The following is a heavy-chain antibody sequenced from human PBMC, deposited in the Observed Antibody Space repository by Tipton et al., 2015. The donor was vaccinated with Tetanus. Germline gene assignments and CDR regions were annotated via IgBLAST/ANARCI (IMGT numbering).Heavy chain of an antibody. Sequence: TLSLTCTVSGASISSSRRFDCGWIRQPPGEGLEWIGTISYSGSTSYSPSLKSRVTISVDTAKNQFSLQLRSVTAADTAVYYCARTTRRWLHPDFWGPGTLVTVSS. CDR3: ARTTRRWLHPDF. CDR1: GASISSSRRFD. D-gene: IGHD5-24*01. J-gene: IGHJ4*02. CDR2: ISYSGST. V-gene: IGHV4-39*07.